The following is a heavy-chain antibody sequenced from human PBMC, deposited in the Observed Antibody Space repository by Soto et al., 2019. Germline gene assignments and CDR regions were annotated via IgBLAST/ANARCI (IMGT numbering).Heavy chain of an antibody. Sequence: EVQLVESGGDLVQPGGSLRLSCAASGVTVSNNFMSWVRQAPGKGLEWVSIIYSGGVTQYADSVKGRFTISRDNHKNTVYLQMNSLRVEDTAVYYCARNVPVTPLGYWGQGTLVTVSS. CDR3: ARNVPVTPLGY. D-gene: IGHD4-17*01. CDR2: IYSGGVT. CDR1: GVTVSNNF. V-gene: IGHV3-66*01. J-gene: IGHJ4*02.